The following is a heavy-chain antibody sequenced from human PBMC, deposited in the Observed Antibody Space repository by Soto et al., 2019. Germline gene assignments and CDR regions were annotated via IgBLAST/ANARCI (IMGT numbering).Heavy chain of an antibody. CDR3: AKTIGLYSSGRYYFDY. CDR2: ISGSGGST. V-gene: IGHV3-23*01. Sequence: GGSLRLSCAASGFTFSSYAMSWVRQAPGKGLEWVSAISGSGGSTYYADSVKGRFTISRDNSKNTLYLQMNSLRAEDTAVYYCAKTIGLYSSGRYYFDYWGQGTLVTVSS. D-gene: IGHD6-19*01. J-gene: IGHJ4*02. CDR1: GFTFSSYA.